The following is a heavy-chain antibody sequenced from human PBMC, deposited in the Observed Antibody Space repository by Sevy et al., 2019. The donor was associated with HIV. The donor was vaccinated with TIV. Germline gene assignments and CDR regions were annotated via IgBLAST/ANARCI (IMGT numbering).Heavy chain of an antibody. CDR1: GFTFGDYA. D-gene: IGHD3-3*01. Sequence: GGSLRLSCTASGFTFGDYAMSWIRQTPGKGLDWVGLIRSKTFGGTTEYAASVKGSFTISRDDSKSIAYLQMSSLKTEDTAVYYCTRSRGTISPFYYFGMDVWGQGTTVTVSS. V-gene: IGHV3-49*03. CDR2: IRSKTFGGTT. J-gene: IGHJ6*02. CDR3: TRSRGTISPFYYFGMDV.